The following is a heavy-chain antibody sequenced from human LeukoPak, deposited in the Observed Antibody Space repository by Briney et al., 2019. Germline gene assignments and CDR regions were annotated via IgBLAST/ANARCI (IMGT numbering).Heavy chain of an antibody. CDR3: ARGRLVQNSVWYRTSDAFDI. Sequence: PGGSLRFSCAASGFTFSSYWKHWVRQAPGKGLVWVSRINSDGSSTSYADSVEGRFTISRDNARNTLSLQMTSLRVEDTAVYYCARGRLVQNSVWYRTSDAFDIWGQGTMVTVSS. D-gene: IGHD6-19*01. J-gene: IGHJ3*02. CDR1: GFTFSSYW. CDR2: INSDGSST. V-gene: IGHV3-74*01.